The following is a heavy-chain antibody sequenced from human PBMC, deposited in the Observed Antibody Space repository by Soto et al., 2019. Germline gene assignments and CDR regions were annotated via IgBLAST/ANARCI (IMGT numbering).Heavy chain of an antibody. Sequence: QVQLQESGPGLVKPSETLSLTCTVSGGSVSSGSYYWSCIRQPPGKGLEWIGYLYYSGSTDYNPSLKSRVTISVETSKNQFSLKLSSVTAADTAVYYCASRVTYDSSGYYYEGLDYWGQGTLVTVSS. J-gene: IGHJ4*02. CDR2: LYYSGST. CDR3: ASRVTYDSSGYYYEGLDY. CDR1: GGSVSSGSYY. V-gene: IGHV4-61*01. D-gene: IGHD3-22*01.